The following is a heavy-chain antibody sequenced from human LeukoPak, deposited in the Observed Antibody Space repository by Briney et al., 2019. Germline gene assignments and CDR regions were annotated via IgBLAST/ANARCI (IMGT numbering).Heavy chain of an antibody. CDR1: GSTFRSHW. J-gene: IGHJ3*02. CDR3: VRNGGALDI. Sequence: GGSLRLSCAASGSTFRSHWMSWVRQAPGKGLEWVANIAQDGSDKNYVDSVKGRFTISRDNAKNSLYLQMNSLRDEDTAVYYCVRNGGALDIWGQGTMVTVS. V-gene: IGHV3-7*01. CDR2: IAQDGSDK. D-gene: IGHD2-8*01.